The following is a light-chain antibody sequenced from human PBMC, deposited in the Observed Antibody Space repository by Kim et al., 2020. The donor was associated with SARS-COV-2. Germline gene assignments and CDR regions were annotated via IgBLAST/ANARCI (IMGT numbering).Light chain of an antibody. V-gene: IGLV3-1*01. CDR3: QAWDSSHVV. Sequence: SYELTQPPSVSVSPGQTASITCSGDKWGDKYACWYQQKPGQSPVLVIYQDSKRPSGIPERFSGSNSGNTATLTISGTQAMDEADYYCQAWDSSHVVFGGG. J-gene: IGLJ2*01. CDR2: QDS. CDR1: KWGDKY.